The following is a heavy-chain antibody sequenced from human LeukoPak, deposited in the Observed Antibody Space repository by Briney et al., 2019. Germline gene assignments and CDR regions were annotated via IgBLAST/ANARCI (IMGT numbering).Heavy chain of an antibody. J-gene: IGHJ4*02. CDR1: GFTFTSYS. CDR2: TSDRGDYT. Sequence: PGGSLRLSCAASGFTFTSYSMSWVRKAPGKGLEWVSGTSDRGDYTYYADSVKGRFTISRDSSKNTLFLQMSSLRAEDTALYFCARKAQYNGHYPLDYWGQGTLVTVSS. V-gene: IGHV3-23*01. CDR3: ARKAQYNGHYPLDY. D-gene: IGHD1-7*01.